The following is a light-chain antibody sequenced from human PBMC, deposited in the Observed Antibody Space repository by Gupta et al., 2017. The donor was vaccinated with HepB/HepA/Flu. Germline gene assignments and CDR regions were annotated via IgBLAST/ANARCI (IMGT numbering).Light chain of an antibody. CDR3: CSYTGSNTLYV. V-gene: IGLV2-23*02. J-gene: IGLJ1*01. Sequence: QSALTQPASVSGSPGQSITISCLGTSSDVGNYNRVSWYQQHPSRAPKLIIYEVTERPSGVSHRFSGSKSGNSAFLTISGLQAEDEADYYCCSYTGSNTLYVFGSGTRVTVL. CDR2: EVT. CDR1: SSDVGNYNR.